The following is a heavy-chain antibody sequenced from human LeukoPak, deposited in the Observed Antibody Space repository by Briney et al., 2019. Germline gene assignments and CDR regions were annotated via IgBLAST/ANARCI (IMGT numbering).Heavy chain of an antibody. Sequence: GGSLRLSCAASGFTFISYTMSWVRQAPGKGLEWVSAISGSGGSTYYADSVKGRFTISRDNSKNTLYLQMNSLRAEDTAVYYCAKVSDYYGSGSYYNPPRFDPWGQGTLVTVSS. V-gene: IGHV3-23*01. CDR1: GFTFISYT. CDR3: AKVSDYYGSGSYYNPPRFDP. J-gene: IGHJ5*02. CDR2: ISGSGGST. D-gene: IGHD3-10*01.